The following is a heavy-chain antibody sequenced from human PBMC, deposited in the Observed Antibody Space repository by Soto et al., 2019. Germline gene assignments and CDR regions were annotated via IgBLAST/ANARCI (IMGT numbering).Heavy chain of an antibody. J-gene: IGHJ4*02. V-gene: IGHV3-13*04. CDR1: GFPFSIYD. Sequence: LRLSCSASGFPFSIYDMHWVRQGTGKGLEWVSAIGTTGDTYYAGSVKGRFTISRENAKNSLYLQMNSLRAGDTAIYFCARAIGPTLFDYWGQGTLVTVSS. D-gene: IGHD3-22*01. CDR3: ARAIGPTLFDY. CDR2: IGTTGDT.